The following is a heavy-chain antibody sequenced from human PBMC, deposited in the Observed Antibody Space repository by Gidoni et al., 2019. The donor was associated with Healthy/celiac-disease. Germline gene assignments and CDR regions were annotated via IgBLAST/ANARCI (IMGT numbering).Heavy chain of an antibody. CDR3: ASTPGRGYYDSSGYYYALDY. CDR2: IRSSSSTI. J-gene: IGHJ4*02. CDR1: GCTFSSYS. V-gene: IGHV3-48*02. Sequence: EVQLVESGGGLVQPGGSLRLSCAASGCTFSSYSMNWVRQAPGKGLEWVSYIRSSSSTIYYADSVKGRFTSSRDNAKNSLYLQMNSLRDEDTAVYYCASTPGRGYYDSSGYYYALDYWGQGTLVTVSS. D-gene: IGHD3-22*01.